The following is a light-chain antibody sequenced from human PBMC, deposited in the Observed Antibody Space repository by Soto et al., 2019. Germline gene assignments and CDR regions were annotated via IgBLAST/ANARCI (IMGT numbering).Light chain of an antibody. J-gene: IGKJ4*01. CDR3: QQSYSTPLT. CDR2: AAS. Sequence: DIQMTQSPSSLSASIGDRVTITCRASQSISSYLYWYQQKPGKAPRLLIYAASSLQSGVPSRFSGRGSGTDFTLTISSLQPEDFATYYCQQSYSTPLTFGGGTKVEIK. CDR1: QSISSY. V-gene: IGKV1-39*01.